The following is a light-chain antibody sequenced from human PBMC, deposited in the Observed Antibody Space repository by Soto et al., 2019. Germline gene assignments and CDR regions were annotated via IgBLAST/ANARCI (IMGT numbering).Light chain of an antibody. CDR3: QQYDNSLYT. J-gene: IGKJ2*01. Sequence: EIVLTQSPATLSLSPGERATLSCRASQSVSSYLAWYQQKPGQAPRLLIYGASSRATGIPDRFSGSGSGTDFTLTISRLEPEDFAVYYCQQYDNSLYTFGQGTKLEIK. CDR1: QSVSSY. CDR2: GAS. V-gene: IGKV3-20*01.